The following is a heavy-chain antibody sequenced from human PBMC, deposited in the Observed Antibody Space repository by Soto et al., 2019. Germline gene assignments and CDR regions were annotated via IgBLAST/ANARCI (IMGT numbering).Heavy chain of an antibody. CDR1: GGTFSSYA. CDR2: IIPIFGTA. CDR3: ASLGLELHGSWWFDP. Sequence: QVQLVQSGAEVKKPGSSVKVSCKASGGTFSSYAISWVRQAPGQGLEWMGGIIPIFGTANYAQKFQGRVTITADESTSTVYMELSSLRSEDTAVYYCASLGLELHGSWWFDPWGQGTLVTVSS. D-gene: IGHD1-7*01. J-gene: IGHJ5*02. V-gene: IGHV1-69*01.